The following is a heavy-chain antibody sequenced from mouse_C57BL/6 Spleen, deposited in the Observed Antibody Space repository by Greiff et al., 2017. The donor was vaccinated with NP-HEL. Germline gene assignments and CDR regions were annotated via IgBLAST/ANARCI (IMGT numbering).Heavy chain of an antibody. CDR2: IRNKANGYTT. D-gene: IGHD1-1*01. V-gene: IGHV7-3*01. CDR1: GFTFTDYY. CDR3: ARFTTVVAFDY. J-gene: IGHJ2*01. Sequence: VQLVESGGGLVQPGGSLSLSCAASGFTFTDYYMSWVRQPPGKALEWLGFIRNKANGYTTEYSASVKGRFTISRDNSQSILYLQMNALRAEDSATYYCARFTTVVAFDYWGQGTTLTVSS.